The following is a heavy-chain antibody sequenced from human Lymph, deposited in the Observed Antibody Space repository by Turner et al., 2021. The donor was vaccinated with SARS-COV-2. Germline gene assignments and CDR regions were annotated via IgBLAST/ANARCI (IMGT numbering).Heavy chain of an antibody. CDR2: IIPILGIA. J-gene: IGHJ3*02. Sequence: QVQLLPAGAGLKKPGSSVRVSFKASGGTFSTYVISWLRQAPVQGLEWMGGIIPILGIANYAKKFQGRVTITADKSTSTAYMELSSLRSEDTAVYHCARRHSGNYDAFDIWGQGTMVTVSS. D-gene: IGHD1-26*01. CDR3: ARRHSGNYDAFDI. V-gene: IGHV1-69*10. CDR1: GGTFSTYV.